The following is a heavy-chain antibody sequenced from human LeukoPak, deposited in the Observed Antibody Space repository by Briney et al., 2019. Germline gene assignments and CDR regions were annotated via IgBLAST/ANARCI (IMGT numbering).Heavy chain of an antibody. D-gene: IGHD3-3*01. CDR2: FIPVFGTA. J-gene: IGHJ6*02. Sequence: GASVKVSCKASGGTFSNYAISWVRQAPGQRLEWMGGFIPVFGTAHYAQNFQGRVTITADESTSTVYLELSSLRAEDTAVYYCARGGTPTFWSGFMDVWGLGTTVTVSS. CDR3: ARGGTPTFWSGFMDV. V-gene: IGHV1-69*13. CDR1: GGTFSNYA.